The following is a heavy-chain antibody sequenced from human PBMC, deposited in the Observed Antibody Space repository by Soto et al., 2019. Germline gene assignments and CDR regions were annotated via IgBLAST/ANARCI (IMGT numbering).Heavy chain of an antibody. CDR2: ISAHNGNT. CDR1: GYTFSSYG. Sequence: ASVKVSCKASGYTFSSYGISWVRQAPGQGLEWMGWISAHNGNTDYAQKVHGRVTMTTDTSTSTVYMELRSLRSDDTAVYYCARTYGDLYFGIYLGQGTLVTVSS. J-gene: IGHJ4*02. CDR3: ARTYGDLYFGIY. V-gene: IGHV1-18*01. D-gene: IGHD2-21*02.